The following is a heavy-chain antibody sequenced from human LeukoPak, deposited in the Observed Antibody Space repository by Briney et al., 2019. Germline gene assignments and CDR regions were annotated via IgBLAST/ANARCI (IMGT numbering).Heavy chain of an antibody. J-gene: IGHJ5*02. CDR2: INHSGST. CDR3: ARVGTATNWFDP. Sequence: SETLSLTCTVSGGSISSSSYYWSWIRQPPGKGLEWIGEINHSGSTNYNPSLKSRVTISVDTSKNQFSLKLSSVTAADTAVYYCARVGTATNWFDPWGQGTLVTVSS. V-gene: IGHV4-39*07. D-gene: IGHD2-15*01. CDR1: GGSISSSSYY.